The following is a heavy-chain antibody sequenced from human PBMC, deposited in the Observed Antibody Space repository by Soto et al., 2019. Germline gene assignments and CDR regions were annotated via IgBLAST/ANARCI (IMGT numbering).Heavy chain of an antibody. CDR3: AKQRADFGSGSDTYYFDY. D-gene: IGHD3-10*01. J-gene: IGHJ4*02. CDR2: LTGSGGTT. Sequence: DVQLLESGGGLVQPGGSLRLSCIASGVTFSTYAMSWVRQAPGKGLEWVSGLTGSGGTTFYADSVKGRFTISRDNSNNTLSLEMNSLRAEDTAVYYCAKQRADFGSGSDTYYFDYWGQGTLVTVSS. V-gene: IGHV3-23*01. CDR1: GVTFSTYA.